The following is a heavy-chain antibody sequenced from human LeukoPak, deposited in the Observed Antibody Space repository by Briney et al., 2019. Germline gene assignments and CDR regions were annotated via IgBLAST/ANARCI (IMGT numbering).Heavy chain of an antibody. V-gene: IGHV4-59*01. CDR1: GGSISSSY. CDR2: IYYSGST. J-gene: IGHJ6*02. CDR3: ARGAGKYYFHGMDV. Sequence: SEILSLTCTVSGGSISSSYWSWIRQPPGKGLEWIGHIYYSGSTNFNPSLKSRVTLSLDTSKNQFSLKLTSVTAADTAVYYCARGAGKYYFHGMDVWGQGTTVTVSS.